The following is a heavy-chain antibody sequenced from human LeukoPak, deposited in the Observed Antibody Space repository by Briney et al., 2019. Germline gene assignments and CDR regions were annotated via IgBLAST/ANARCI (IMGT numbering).Heavy chain of an antibody. V-gene: IGHV4-31*03. D-gene: IGHD5-18*01. CDR3: ARDTRGYSYRLSPNYFDY. CDR2: IYYSGST. J-gene: IGHJ4*02. Sequence: SETLSLTCTVSGGSISSGGYYWSWIRQHPGKGLEWIGYIYYSGSTYYNPSLKSRVTISVDTSKNQFSLKLSSVTAADTAVYYCARDTRGYSYRLSPNYFDYWGQGTLVTVSS. CDR1: GGSISSGGYY.